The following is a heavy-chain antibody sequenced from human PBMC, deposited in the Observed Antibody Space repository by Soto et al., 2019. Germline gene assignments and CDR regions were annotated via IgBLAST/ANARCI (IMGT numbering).Heavy chain of an antibody. Sequence: SETLSLTCTVSGGSISSGGYYWSWIRQHPGKGLEWIGYIYYSGSTYYNPSLKSRVTISVDTSKNQFSLKLSSVTAADTAVYYCARDSGYYDSSGNNWFDPWGRGTLVTVSS. V-gene: IGHV4-31*03. CDR2: IYYSGST. CDR1: GGSISSGGYY. D-gene: IGHD3-22*01. J-gene: IGHJ5*02. CDR3: ARDSGYYDSSGNNWFDP.